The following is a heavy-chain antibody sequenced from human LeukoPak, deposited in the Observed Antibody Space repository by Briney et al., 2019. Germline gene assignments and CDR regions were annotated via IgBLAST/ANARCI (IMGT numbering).Heavy chain of an antibody. V-gene: IGHV1-69*05. CDR1: GGSFNNYA. D-gene: IGHD5-12*01. CDR2: IIPMFGRP. Sequence: SVKVSCKASGGSFNNYAFTWVRQAPGQGLEWMGGIIPMFGRPKYAQEFQGRVTITTDESTSTAYMELSSLTSEDTAMDYCARGFSGYDFTNWFDSWGQGTLVAVSS. CDR3: ARGFSGYDFTNWFDS. J-gene: IGHJ5*01.